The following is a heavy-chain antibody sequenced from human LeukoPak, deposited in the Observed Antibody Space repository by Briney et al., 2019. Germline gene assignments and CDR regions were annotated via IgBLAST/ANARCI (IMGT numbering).Heavy chain of an antibody. Sequence: GASVKVSCKASGYTFTSYAMHWVRQAPGQRLEWMGWINAGNGNTKYSQKFQGRVTITRDTSASTAYMELSSLRPEDTAVYYCARDYYGSGSYQDYWGQGTLVTVSS. V-gene: IGHV1-3*01. CDR3: ARDYYGSGSYQDY. D-gene: IGHD3-10*01. J-gene: IGHJ4*02. CDR1: GYTFTSYA. CDR2: INAGNGNT.